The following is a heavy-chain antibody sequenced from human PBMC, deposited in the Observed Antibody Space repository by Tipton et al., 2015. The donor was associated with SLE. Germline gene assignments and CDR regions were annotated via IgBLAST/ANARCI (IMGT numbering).Heavy chain of an antibody. V-gene: IGHV1-46*01. Sequence: QLVQSGPEVKKPGASVKVSCKSSGYTFTAYYTHWGRQAPGQGLEWMGIINPGGGGTNYAQRFQGRVTMAMDTSTTTVHMELNSLRSDDSAVYYCAREAANTCYFDPWGQGTLVTVSS. CDR3: AREAANTCYFDP. J-gene: IGHJ4*02. D-gene: IGHD6-25*01. CDR2: INPGGGGT. CDR1: GYTFTAYY.